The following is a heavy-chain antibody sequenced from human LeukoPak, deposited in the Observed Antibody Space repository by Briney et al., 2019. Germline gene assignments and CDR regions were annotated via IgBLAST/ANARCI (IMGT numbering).Heavy chain of an antibody. J-gene: IGHJ3*02. CDR1: GGSISSSNW. CDR3: ARDVLRYFDWLPRGDAFDI. V-gene: IGHV4-4*02. CDR2: IYHSGGT. Sequence: SETLSLTCAVSGGSISSSNWWSWVRQPPGKGLEWIGEIYHSGGTNYNPSLKSRVTISVDKSKNQFSLKLSSVTAADTAVYYCARDVLRYFDWLPRGDAFDIWGQGTMVTVSS. D-gene: IGHD3-9*01.